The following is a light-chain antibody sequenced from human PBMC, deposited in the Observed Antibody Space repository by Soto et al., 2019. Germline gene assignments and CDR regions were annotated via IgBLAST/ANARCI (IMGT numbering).Light chain of an antibody. CDR3: SSYTNSTYV. CDR2: DVS. V-gene: IGLV2-14*01. Sequence: QSVLTQPASVSGSPGQSITISRTGTSSDVGGYNYVSWYQQHPGKAPKLMIYDVSNRPSGVSNRFSGSKSGNTASLTISGLQAEDEDDYYCSSYTNSTYVFGTGTKVTVL. CDR1: SSDVGGYNY. J-gene: IGLJ1*01.